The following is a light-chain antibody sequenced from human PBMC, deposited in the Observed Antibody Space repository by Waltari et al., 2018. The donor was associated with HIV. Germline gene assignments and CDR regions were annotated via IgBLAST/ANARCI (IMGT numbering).Light chain of an antibody. CDR2: DVT. J-gene: IGLJ1*01. CDR3: CSYAGDTTFV. CDR1: SGDVGAYNY. V-gene: IGLV2-23*02. Sequence: QSALTQPASVSGSPGQSITLPCTGTSGDVGAYNYASWYQQPPNKAPKLMIYDVTKRPSGVSIRFSGSKSGNTASLTLSGLQAEDEADYYCCSYAGDTTFVFGTGTKVTVL.